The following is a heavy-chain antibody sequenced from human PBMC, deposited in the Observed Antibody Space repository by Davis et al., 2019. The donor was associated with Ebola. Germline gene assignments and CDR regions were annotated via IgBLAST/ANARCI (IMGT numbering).Heavy chain of an antibody. J-gene: IGHJ4*02. V-gene: IGHV3-7*01. CDR2: IKPDGGEK. CDR1: GITFSRHW. CDR3: ARDFMVQGVN. Sequence: PGGSLRLSCAASGITFSRHWMTWVRQAPGKGLEWVANIKPDGGEKNYVDSVKGRFTISRDNAKNSLYLQMNSLRAEDTAVYYCARDFMVQGVNWGQGTLVTVSS. D-gene: IGHD3-10*01.